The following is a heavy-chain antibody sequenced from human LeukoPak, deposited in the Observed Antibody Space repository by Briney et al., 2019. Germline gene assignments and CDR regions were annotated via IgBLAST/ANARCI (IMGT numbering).Heavy chain of an antibody. CDR3: AKGEVGFDY. CDR2: ISSSSSYI. J-gene: IGHJ4*02. CDR1: GFTFSSYS. Sequence: KPGGSLRLSCAASGFTFSSYSMNWVRPAPGKGLEWVSSISSSSSYIYYADSVKGRLTISRDNAKNSLYLQMNSLRAEDTAVYYCAKGEVGFDYWGQGTLVTVSS. V-gene: IGHV3-21*01. D-gene: IGHD3-16*01.